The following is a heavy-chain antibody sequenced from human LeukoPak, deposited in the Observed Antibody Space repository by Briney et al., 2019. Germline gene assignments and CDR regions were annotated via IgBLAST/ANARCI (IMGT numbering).Heavy chain of an antibody. CDR1: GGTFSSYA. D-gene: IGHD2-2*02. J-gene: IGHJ3*02. Sequence: ASVKVSCKASGGTFSSYAISWVRQAPGQGLEWMGWISAYNGNTNYAQKLQGRVTMTTDTSTSTAYMELRSLRSDDTAVYYCHTGVYCSSTSCYNGDAFDIWGQGTMVTVSS. V-gene: IGHV1-18*01. CDR3: HTGVYCSSTSCYNGDAFDI. CDR2: ISAYNGNT.